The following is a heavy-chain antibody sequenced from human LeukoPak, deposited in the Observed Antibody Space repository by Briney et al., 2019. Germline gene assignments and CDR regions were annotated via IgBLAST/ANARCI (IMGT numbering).Heavy chain of an antibody. CDR1: GYTFTMYS. CDR3: ARDFESCTSASCYALFDF. Sequence: GASVKVSCKASGYTFTMYSINWLRQAPGQGLEWMGWISAYNGDTNYAQNVQGRVTMTTDASTSTAYMELRSLRSDDTAVYYCARDFESCTSASCYALFDFWGQGTLVTVSS. CDR2: ISAYNGDT. V-gene: IGHV1-18*01. D-gene: IGHD2-2*01. J-gene: IGHJ4*02.